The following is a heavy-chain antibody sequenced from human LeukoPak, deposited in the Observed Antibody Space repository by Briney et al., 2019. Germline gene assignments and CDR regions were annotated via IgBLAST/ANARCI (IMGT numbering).Heavy chain of an antibody. CDR1: GYTFTVYY. J-gene: IGHJ4*02. Sequence: ASVKVSCKASGYTFTVYYIHCVRQAPGQGLEWMGWINPHSGGRNLAQKFQRRVTMTRDTSITTAYLELSGLTSDDTAIYYCAKVRDRLSSFYPAAWGLGTLVTVSS. V-gene: IGHV1-2*02. CDR2: INPHSGGR. CDR3: AKVRDRLSSFYPAA. D-gene: IGHD6-13*01.